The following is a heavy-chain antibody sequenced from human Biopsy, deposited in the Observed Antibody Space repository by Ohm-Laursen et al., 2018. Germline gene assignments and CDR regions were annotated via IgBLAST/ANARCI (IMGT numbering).Heavy chain of an antibody. D-gene: IGHD3-3*01. Sequence: SLRLSCAASGFTFSDYYMNWIRQAPGKGPEWVSFITNTGRTVYADSVKGRFTISRDNSKNTLYLQMNSVRADDTAIYYCAKGGSITIFGVVINNCFDPWGQGTRVTVSS. CDR3: AKGGSITIFGVVINNCFDP. J-gene: IGHJ5*02. CDR2: ITNTGRTV. V-gene: IGHV3-11*01. CDR1: GFTFSDYY.